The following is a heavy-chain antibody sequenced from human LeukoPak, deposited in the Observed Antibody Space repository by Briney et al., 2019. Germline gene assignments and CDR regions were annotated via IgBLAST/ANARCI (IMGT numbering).Heavy chain of an antibody. J-gene: IGHJ4*01. CDR1: ADFFSSYY. D-gene: IGHD6-19*01. V-gene: IGHV4-4*07. Sequence: SETLSLTCNVSADFFSSYYWSWLRQPAGKGSQWIGRISAYGGTNYSPSLTGRVTLSLDTSKQQLSLKISSMTAADTAVYYCARDLSSGWYYLDPWGQGALVTVSS. CDR3: ARDLSSGWYYLDP. CDR2: ISAYGGT.